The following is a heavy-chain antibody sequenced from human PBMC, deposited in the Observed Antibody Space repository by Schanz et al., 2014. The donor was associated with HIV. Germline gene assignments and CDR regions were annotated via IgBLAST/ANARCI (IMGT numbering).Heavy chain of an antibody. Sequence: QVQLVQSGAEVKKPGSSVKVSCKASGGTFSSSAISWVRQAPGQGLEWMGGNIPIFDTTNYAQKVQGRVTITADKSTSTVYMDLSSLRSEDTAVYYCARTYTGDWSTGADWGQGTLVTVSS. CDR2: NIPIFDTT. CDR1: GGTFSSSA. CDR3: ARTYTGDWSTGAD. V-gene: IGHV1-69*06. J-gene: IGHJ4*02. D-gene: IGHD2-21*02.